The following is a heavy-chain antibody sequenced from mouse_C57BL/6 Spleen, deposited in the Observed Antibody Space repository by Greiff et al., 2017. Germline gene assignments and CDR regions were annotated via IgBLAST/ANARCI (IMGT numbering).Heavy chain of an antibody. CDR2: ISGGGGNT. V-gene: IGHV5-9*01. J-gene: IGHJ4*01. CDR1: GFTFSSYT. Sequence: EVQRVESGGGLVKPGGSLKLSCAASGFTFSSYTMSWVRQTPEKRLEWVATISGGGGNTYYPDSVKGRFTISRDNAKNTLYLQMSSLRSEDTALYYCARHYYGSSYAMDYWGQGTSVTVSS. CDR3: ARHYYGSSYAMDY. D-gene: IGHD1-1*01.